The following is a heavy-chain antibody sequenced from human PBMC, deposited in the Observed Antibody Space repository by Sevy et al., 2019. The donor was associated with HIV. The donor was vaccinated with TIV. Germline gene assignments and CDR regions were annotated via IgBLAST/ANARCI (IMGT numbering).Heavy chain of an antibody. CDR3: ARVQSRITMVRGAPSGNAFDI. V-gene: IGHV4-34*01. Sequence: SETLSLTCAVYGGSFSGYYWSWIRQPPGKGLEWIGEINHSGSTNYNPSLKSRVTISVDTSKNQCSLKLSSVTAADTAVYYCARVQSRITMVRGAPSGNAFDIWGQGTMVTVSS. J-gene: IGHJ3*02. CDR1: GGSFSGYY. D-gene: IGHD3-10*01. CDR2: INHSGST.